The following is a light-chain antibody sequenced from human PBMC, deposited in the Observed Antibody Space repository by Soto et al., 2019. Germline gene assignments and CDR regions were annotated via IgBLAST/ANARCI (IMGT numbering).Light chain of an antibody. V-gene: IGKV3-11*01. CDR3: QQRSNSPHT. CDR2: DAS. J-gene: IGKJ2*01. CDR1: QSVSSY. Sequence: EIVLTQSPASLSLSPGERATLSCRASQSVSSYLAWYQQKPGQAPRLLIYDASTSATGITAMFSGRGSGTDFTLTISSLEPEDFAVYYCQQRSNSPHTFGQGTKLEIK.